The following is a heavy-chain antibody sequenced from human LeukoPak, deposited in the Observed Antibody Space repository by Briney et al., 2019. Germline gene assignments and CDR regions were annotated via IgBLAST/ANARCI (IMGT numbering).Heavy chain of an antibody. CDR2: IESKTDGGTT. CDR1: GFTFSNYG. D-gene: IGHD3-10*01. CDR3: TTYGSGRKFDY. J-gene: IGHJ4*02. Sequence: GGTLRLSCAASGFTFSNYGLSWVRQIPGKGLEWVGRIESKTDGGTTDYAAPVKGRFTISRDDSTNTLYLQMNSLKSEDTAVYYCTTYGSGRKFDYWGQGILVTVPS. V-gene: IGHV3-15*04.